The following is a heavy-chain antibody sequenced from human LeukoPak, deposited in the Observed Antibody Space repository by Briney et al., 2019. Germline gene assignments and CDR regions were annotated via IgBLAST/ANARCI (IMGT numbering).Heavy chain of an antibody. CDR3: ARSRGNSGSYPSDE. D-gene: IGHD1-26*01. CDR2: ISSISSTI. Sequence: GGPVRLFCEASEFTFSSYSMNWVRQAPGKGLEWVSYISSISSTISYAASGKGSSSLSRINVKQSLYQQMNSVKVADPDGNYCARSRGNSGSYPSDEWSEGRLVTASS. J-gene: IGHJ4*02. CDR1: EFTFSSYS. V-gene: IGHV3-48*01.